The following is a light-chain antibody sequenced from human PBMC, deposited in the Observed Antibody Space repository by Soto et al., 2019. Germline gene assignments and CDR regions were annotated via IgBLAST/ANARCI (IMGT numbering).Light chain of an antibody. CDR3: QQYNNWPET. V-gene: IGKV3-15*01. CDR1: QSVSSN. J-gene: IGKJ1*01. CDR2: GAS. Sequence: EIVMTQSPATLSLSPGERATLSFVAIQSVSSNLAWYQQKPGQAPRLLIYGASTRATGIPARFSGSGSGTEFTLTISSLQSEDFAVYYCQQYNNWPETFGQGTKVDIK.